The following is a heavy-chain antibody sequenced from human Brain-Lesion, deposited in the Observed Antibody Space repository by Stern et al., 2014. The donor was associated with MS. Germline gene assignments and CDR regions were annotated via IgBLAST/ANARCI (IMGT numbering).Heavy chain of an antibody. CDR1: GFSFRYYS. CDR3: ARSFSSGTFDS. J-gene: IGHJ4*02. V-gene: IGHV3-21*01. D-gene: IGHD6-19*01. CDR2: LDTTSTYK. Sequence: VQLVESGGGLVKPGGSLRLSCAASGFSFRYYSMNWVRQAPGKGLEWVSSLDTTSTYKYYADSVKGRFTISRDNAKNSLYLQINSLKVDDTAFYYCARSFSSGTFDSWGQGTLVIVSS.